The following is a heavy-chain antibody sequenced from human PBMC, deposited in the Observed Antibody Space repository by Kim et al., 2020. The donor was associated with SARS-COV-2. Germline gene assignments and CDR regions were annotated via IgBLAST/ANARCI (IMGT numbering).Heavy chain of an antibody. Sequence: GGSLRLSCAASGFTFSSHAMHWVRQAPGKGLEWVALILNDGRKTYYADSVKDRFFISRDNSRNTLYLHMNSLRVEDTALYYCARGQITVIEGVLAWGPKIYHKNNYNVDVWGQGTTVIVSS. CDR3: ARGQITVIEGVLAWGPKIYHKNNYNVDV. CDR2: ILNDGRKT. CDR1: GFTFSSHA. J-gene: IGHJ6*03. D-gene: IGHD3-16*01. V-gene: IGHV3-30*04.